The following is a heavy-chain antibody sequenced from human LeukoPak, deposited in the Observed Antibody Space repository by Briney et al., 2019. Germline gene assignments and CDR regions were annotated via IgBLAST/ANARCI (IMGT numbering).Heavy chain of an antibody. CDR2: IYYSGST. CDR1: GGSISSYY. CDR3: ARALWDIVYAFDI. J-gene: IGHJ3*02. D-gene: IGHD5-12*01. V-gene: IGHV4-59*01. Sequence: PSETLSLTCTVSGGSISSYYWSWIRQPPGKGLEWIGYIYYSGSTNYNPSLKRRVTISVDTSKNQFSLKLSSVTAADTAVYYCARALWDIVYAFDIWGQGTMVTVSS.